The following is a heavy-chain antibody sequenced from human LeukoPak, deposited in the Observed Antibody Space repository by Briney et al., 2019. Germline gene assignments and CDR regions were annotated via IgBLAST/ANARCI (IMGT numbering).Heavy chain of an antibody. Sequence: VASVKVSCTASGGIFSSSAISWVRQAPGQGLEWMGRIIPILCIAYYAQKFQGRVTITADKSTSTAYMELSSLRSEDTAVYYCARVMSEGGFGNRLYYFDYWGQGTLVTVSS. CDR2: IIPILCIA. V-gene: IGHV1-69*04. CDR1: GGIFSSSA. D-gene: IGHD3-10*01. J-gene: IGHJ4*02. CDR3: ARVMSEGGFGNRLYYFDY.